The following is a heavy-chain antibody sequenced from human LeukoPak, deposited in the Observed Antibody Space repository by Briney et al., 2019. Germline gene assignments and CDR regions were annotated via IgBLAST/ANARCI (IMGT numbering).Heavy chain of an antibody. V-gene: IGHV4-59*08. CDR1: GGSISSLY. CDR3: ARHRAYSSSSPFDY. D-gene: IGHD6-6*01. J-gene: IGHJ4*02. Sequence: PSETLSLTCSVSGGSISSLYWSWIRQPPGKGLEWIGYIYYTGSTDYNPSLKSRVTMFVDMSKNQFSLRLSSVTAADTAVYYWARHRAYSSSSPFDYWGQGTLVTVSS. CDR2: IYYTGST.